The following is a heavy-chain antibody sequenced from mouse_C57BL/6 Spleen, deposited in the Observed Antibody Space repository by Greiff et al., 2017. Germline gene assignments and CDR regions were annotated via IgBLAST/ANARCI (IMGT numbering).Heavy chain of an antibody. CDR1: GYTFTSYW. D-gene: IGHD2-1*01. Sequence: QVQLQQPGAELVKPGASVKMSCKASGYTFTSYWITWVKQRPGQGLEWIGDIYPGSGSTNYNEKFKSKATLTVDTSSSTAYMQLSSLTSEDSAVXYCASYYGNYDAMDDWGQGTSVTVSS. J-gene: IGHJ4*01. CDR3: ASYYGNYDAMDD. CDR2: IYPGSGST. V-gene: IGHV1-55*01.